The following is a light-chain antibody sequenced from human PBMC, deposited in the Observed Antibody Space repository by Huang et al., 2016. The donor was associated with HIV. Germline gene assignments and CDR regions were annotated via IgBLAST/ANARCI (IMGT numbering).Light chain of an antibody. Sequence: DIQMTQSPSSLSASIGDRVTITCQASQDITTFLSWDRQRPGKAPELLIYDASDLETGVPSRFSGSGSGTDFTHTISSLKPEDIATYYCQQYDSLPWTFGPGTKVDIK. CDR2: DAS. V-gene: IGKV1-33*01. CDR1: QDITTF. J-gene: IGKJ3*01. CDR3: QQYDSLPWT.